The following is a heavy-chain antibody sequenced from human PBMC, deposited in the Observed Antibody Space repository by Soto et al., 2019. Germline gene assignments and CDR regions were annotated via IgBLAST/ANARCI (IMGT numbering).Heavy chain of an antibody. CDR1: GFTFSSYS. CDR3: ARTYLRHYYDNSGYYY. D-gene: IGHD3-22*01. CDR2: ISSSSSYI. J-gene: IGHJ4*02. Sequence: GGSLRLSCAASGFTFSSYSMNWVRQAPGKGLEWVSSISSSSSYIYYADSVKGRFTISRDNAKNSLYLQMNSLRAEDTAGYYCARTYLRHYYDNSGYYYWGQGTLVTVSS. V-gene: IGHV3-21*01.